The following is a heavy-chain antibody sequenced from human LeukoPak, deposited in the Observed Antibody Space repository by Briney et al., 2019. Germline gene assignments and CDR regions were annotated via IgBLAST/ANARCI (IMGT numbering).Heavy chain of an antibody. Sequence: ASVKVSCKAPGYTFTSYGISWVRQAPGQGLEWMGWISAYNGNTNYARKPQGRVTMTTDTSTSTAYMELRSLRSDDTAVYYCARVGGLWFGELLLGYWGQGTLVTVSS. CDR1: GYTFTSYG. CDR3: ARVGGLWFGELLLGY. CDR2: ISAYNGNT. V-gene: IGHV1-18*01. D-gene: IGHD3-10*01. J-gene: IGHJ4*02.